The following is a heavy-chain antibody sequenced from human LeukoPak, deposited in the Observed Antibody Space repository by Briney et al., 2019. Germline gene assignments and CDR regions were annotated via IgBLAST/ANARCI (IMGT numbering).Heavy chain of an antibody. CDR3: AKEELRRITMWGYMDV. Sequence: GGSLRLSCAASGFTVSSNYMSWVRQAPGKGLEWVSVIYSGGSTYYADSVKGRFTISRDNSKNTLYLQMNSLSAKDTAFYYCAKEELRRITMWGYMDVWGKGTTVTISS. CDR2: IYSGGST. D-gene: IGHD3-10*02. V-gene: IGHV3-53*05. CDR1: GFTVSSNY. J-gene: IGHJ6*03.